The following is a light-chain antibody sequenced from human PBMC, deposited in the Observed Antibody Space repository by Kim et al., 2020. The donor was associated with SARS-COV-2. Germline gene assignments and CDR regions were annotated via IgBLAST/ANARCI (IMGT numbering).Light chain of an antibody. CDR3: PQYGDSPA. CDR1: QSVSSSY. V-gene: IGKV3-20*01. Sequence: EIVLTQSAGTLSLSPGERATLSCRASQSVSSSYLAWYQQKPGQAPRLLIYGASSRATGIPDRFSGSGSGTDFTLTISRLEPEDFAVYYCPQYGDSPALGQGHKLEI. CDR2: GAS. J-gene: IGKJ2*01.